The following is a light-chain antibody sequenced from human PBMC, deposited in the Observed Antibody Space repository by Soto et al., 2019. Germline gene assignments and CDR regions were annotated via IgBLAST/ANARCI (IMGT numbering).Light chain of an antibody. CDR2: GAS. CDR1: QSVRNNF. CDR3: QQYGSSPGT. Sequence: EVVLTQSPGTLSLSPGERATLSCRASQSVRNNFLAWYQQKPGQAPRLLIYGASSRVTGIPDRFSGSGSGTDFTLTISSLEPDDFALYYCQQYGSSPGTFGQGTKVEVK. V-gene: IGKV3-20*01. J-gene: IGKJ1*01.